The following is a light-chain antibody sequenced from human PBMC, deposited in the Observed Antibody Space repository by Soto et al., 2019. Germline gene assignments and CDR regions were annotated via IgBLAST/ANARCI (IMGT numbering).Light chain of an antibody. CDR2: DAS. J-gene: IGKJ4*01. CDR3: HQYNNGSPLT. CDR1: HFIGSN. Sequence: MTQSRATLSVSPGERATLSCRASHFIGSNLAWYQHKPGEAPRLLIYDASTRATGIPARFSGSGSGTEFVLTTISLQSADYAIEYCHQYNNGSPLTFGGGTKVEIK. V-gene: IGKV3-15*01.